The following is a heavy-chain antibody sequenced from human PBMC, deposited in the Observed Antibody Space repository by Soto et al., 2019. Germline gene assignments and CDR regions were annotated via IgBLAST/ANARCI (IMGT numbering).Heavy chain of an antibody. CDR2: ISSSSSYI. Sequence: GGSLRLSCAASGFTFSSYSMNWVRQAPGKGLEWVSSISSSSSYIYYADSVKGRFTISRDNAKNSLYLQMNSLRAEDTAVYYCARAGAFYYDILTGQEYWGQGTLVTVSS. CDR3: ARAGAFYYDILTGQEY. CDR1: GFTFSSYS. D-gene: IGHD3-9*01. V-gene: IGHV3-21*01. J-gene: IGHJ4*02.